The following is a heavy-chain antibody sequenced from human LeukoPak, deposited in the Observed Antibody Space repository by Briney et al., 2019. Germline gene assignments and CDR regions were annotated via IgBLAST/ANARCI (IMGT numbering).Heavy chain of an antibody. CDR3: ARDLNYYGSGSSSFDY. V-gene: IGHV1-69*05. J-gene: IGHJ4*02. D-gene: IGHD3-10*01. CDR2: IIPIFGTA. Sequence: SVKVSCKASGGTFSSYAISWVRQAPGQGLEWMGGIIPIFGTANYAQKFQGRVTITTDESTSTTYMELSSLRSEDTAVYYCARDLNYYGSGSSSFDYWGQGTLVTVSS. CDR1: GGTFSSYA.